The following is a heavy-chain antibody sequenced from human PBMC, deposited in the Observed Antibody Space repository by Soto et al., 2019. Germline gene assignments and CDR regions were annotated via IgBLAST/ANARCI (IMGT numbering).Heavy chain of an antibody. CDR3: TRDASRDSSARGWFDP. CDR1: GFAFRHNY. V-gene: IGHV3-11*01. CDR2: INTGGSPA. D-gene: IGHD6-13*01. J-gene: IGHJ5*02. Sequence: GGSLRLSCTVSGFAFRHNYLTWIRQAPGKGLEWLSYINTGGSPAYYADSVKGRFTISTDIAKKSLYLQMDSLRADDTGVYYCTRDASRDSSARGWFDPWGPGTLVTVSS.